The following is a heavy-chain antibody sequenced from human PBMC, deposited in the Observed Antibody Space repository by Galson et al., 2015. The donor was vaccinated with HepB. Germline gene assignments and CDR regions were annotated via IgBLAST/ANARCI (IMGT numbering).Heavy chain of an antibody. CDR1: GGSFSGYY. D-gene: IGHD2-2*01. V-gene: IGHV4-34*01. CDR3: ARVGYCSSTSCYAQGYMDV. J-gene: IGHJ6*03. Sequence: SETLSLTCAVYGGSFSGYYWSWIRQPPGKGLEWIGEINHSGSTNYNPSLKSRVTISVDTSKNQFSLKLSSVTAADTAVYYCARVGYCSSTSCYAQGYMDVWGKGTTVTVSS. CDR2: INHSGST.